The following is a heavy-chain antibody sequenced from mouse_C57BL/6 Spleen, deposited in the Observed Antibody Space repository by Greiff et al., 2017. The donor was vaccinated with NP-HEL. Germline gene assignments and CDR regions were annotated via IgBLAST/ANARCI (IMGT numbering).Heavy chain of an antibody. D-gene: IGHD2-3*01. V-gene: IGHV8-8*01. CDR1: GFSLSTFGMG. J-gene: IGHJ2*01. Sequence: QVTLKESGPGILQPSQTLSLTCSFSGFSLSTFGMGVGWIRPPSGQGLEWLAHLWWDDDKYYNPAMKRRLTISKDTSKNQVFLQIANVDTADTATYYCARIEGERWSYLDYWGQGTTLTVSS. CDR2: LWWDDDK. CDR3: ARIEGERWSYLDY.